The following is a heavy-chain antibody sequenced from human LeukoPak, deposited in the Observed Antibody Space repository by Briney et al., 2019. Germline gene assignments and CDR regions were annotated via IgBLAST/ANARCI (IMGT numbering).Heavy chain of an antibody. CDR1: GYTFTGYY. J-gene: IGHJ6*02. Sequence: ASVKVSCKASGYTFTGYYMHWVRQAPGQGLEWMGWINPNSGGTNYAQKFQGRVTMTRDTSISTAYMELSRLRSDDTAVYYCASPDVDTAMVTYYYYYGMDVWCQGTTVTVSS. V-gene: IGHV1-2*02. CDR2: INPNSGGT. CDR3: ASPDVDTAMVTYYYYYGMDV. D-gene: IGHD5-18*01.